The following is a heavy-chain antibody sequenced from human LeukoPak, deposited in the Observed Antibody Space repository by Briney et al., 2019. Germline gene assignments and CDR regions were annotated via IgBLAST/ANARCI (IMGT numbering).Heavy chain of an antibody. Sequence: PGRSLRLSCAAPGFTFSSYAMHWVRQAPGKGLEWVAVISYDGSNKYYADSVKGRFTISRDNSKNTLYLQMNSLRAEDTAVYYCASPSSLVVPAALVSWGQGTLVTVSS. V-gene: IGHV3-30-3*01. CDR1: GFTFSSYA. D-gene: IGHD2-2*01. CDR3: ASPSSLVVPAALVS. CDR2: ISYDGSNK. J-gene: IGHJ4*02.